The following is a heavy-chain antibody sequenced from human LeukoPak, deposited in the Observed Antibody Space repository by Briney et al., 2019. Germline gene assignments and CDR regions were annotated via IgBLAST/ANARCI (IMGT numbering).Heavy chain of an antibody. D-gene: IGHD3-10*02. CDR2: IKKDGSEK. V-gene: IGHV3-7*01. J-gene: IGHJ6*04. CDR1: GSTFSSYW. Sequence: GGSLRLSCAASGSTFSSYWMSWVRQAPGKGLEWVANIKKDGSEKYYVDSVKGRFTISRDNAKNSLYLQMNSLRAEDTAVYYCAELGITMIGGVWGKGTTVTISS. CDR3: AELGITMIGGV.